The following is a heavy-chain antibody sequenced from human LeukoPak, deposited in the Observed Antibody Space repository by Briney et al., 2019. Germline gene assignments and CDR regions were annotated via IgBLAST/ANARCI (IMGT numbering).Heavy chain of an antibody. CDR3: ARKSIAGTLRIDY. CDR1: GYTFTGYY. J-gene: IGHJ4*02. CDR2: INPNSGGT. Sequence: ASVKVSCKASGYTFTGYYMHWVRQAPGQGLEWMGRINPNSGGTNYAQKFQGRVTMTRDTSISTAYMELSRLRSDDTAVYYCARKSIAGTLRIDYWGQGTLVTVSP. V-gene: IGHV1-2*06. D-gene: IGHD6-6*01.